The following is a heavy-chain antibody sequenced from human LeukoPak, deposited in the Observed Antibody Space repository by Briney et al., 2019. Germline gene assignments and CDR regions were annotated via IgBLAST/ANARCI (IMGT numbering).Heavy chain of an antibody. CDR3: ARAGGRLWFGELVPLYYFDF. D-gene: IGHD3-10*01. J-gene: IGHJ4*02. V-gene: IGHV3-20*04. Sequence: GGSLRLSCAASGFTFDDYGMSWVRQAPGKGLEWVSGINWNGGSTGYADSVKGRFTISRDNAENSLYLQMNSLRAEDTAVYYCARAGGRLWFGELVPLYYFDFWGQGTLVTVSS. CDR1: GFTFDDYG. CDR2: INWNGGST.